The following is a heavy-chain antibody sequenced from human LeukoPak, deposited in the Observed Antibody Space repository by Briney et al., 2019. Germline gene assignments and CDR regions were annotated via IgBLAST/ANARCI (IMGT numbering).Heavy chain of an antibody. CDR3: ATYSHQLTRIDS. Sequence: GESLKISCKASGYSFTTYWIGWVRQTPGKGLEWMGIIYPGDSDTRYSPSFQGQVTISADKSISTAYLQWSTLTASDTAIYYCATYSHQLTRIDSWGQGTLVTVSS. V-gene: IGHV5-51*01. CDR1: GYSFTTYW. CDR2: IYPGDSDT. D-gene: IGHD2-15*01. J-gene: IGHJ4*02.